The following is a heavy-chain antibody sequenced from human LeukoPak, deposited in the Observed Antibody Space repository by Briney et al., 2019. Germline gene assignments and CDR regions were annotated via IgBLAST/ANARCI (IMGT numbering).Heavy chain of an antibody. CDR1: GFTFGDYA. D-gene: IGHD4-17*01. V-gene: IGHV3-49*04. CDR2: IRSKAYGGTT. J-gene: IGHJ4*02. CDR3: TRDPLTTVTTGFDY. Sequence: GGSLRLSCTASGFTFGDYAMSWVRQAPGKGLEWVGFIRSKAYGGTTEYAASVKGRFTISRDDSKSIAYLQMNSLKTEDTAVYYCTRDPLTTVTTGFDYWGQGTLVTVSS.